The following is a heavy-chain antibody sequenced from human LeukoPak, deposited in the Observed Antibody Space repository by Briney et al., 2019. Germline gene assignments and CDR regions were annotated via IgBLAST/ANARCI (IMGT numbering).Heavy chain of an antibody. J-gene: IGHJ5*02. V-gene: IGHV4-59*01. D-gene: IGHD3-16*01. CDR1: GGSISSYY. Sequence: SETLSLTCTVSGGSISSYYWSWIRHPPGKGLEWIGYIYYSGSTNYNPSLKSRVTISVATSKNQFSLKLSSVTAADAAVYYCARDGAITFGGGDWFDPWGQGTLVTVSS. CDR3: ARDGAITFGGGDWFDP. CDR2: IYYSGST.